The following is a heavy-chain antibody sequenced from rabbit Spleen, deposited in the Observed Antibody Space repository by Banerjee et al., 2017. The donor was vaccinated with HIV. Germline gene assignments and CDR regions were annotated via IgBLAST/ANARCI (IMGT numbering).Heavy chain of an antibody. CDR2: MDTGTSGFT. V-gene: IGHV1S40*01. J-gene: IGHJ6*01. Sequence: QSLEESGGDLVKPGASLTLTCTASGVSFSSDNYICWVRQAPGKGLEWIACMDTGTSGFTYFATWAKGRFTCSKTSSTTVTLQMTSLTVADTATYFCARDTGSSFSSYGMDLWGPGTLVTVS. D-gene: IGHD8-1*01. CDR3: ARDTGSSFSSYGMDL. CDR1: GVSFSSDNY.